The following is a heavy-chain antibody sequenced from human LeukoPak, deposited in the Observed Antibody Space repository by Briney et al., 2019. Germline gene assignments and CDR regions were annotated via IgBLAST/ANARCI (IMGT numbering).Heavy chain of an antibody. V-gene: IGHV5-51*01. J-gene: IGHJ4*02. CDR1: GYRFTNSW. CDR2: IYPGDSDT. Sequence: GESLKISCKGSGYRFTNSWIGWVRQMPGKGLEWMGIIYPGDSDTKYSPSFQGQVTISADKSISTAYLQWSSLKASDTAMYYCARSQEPYYDSSGYYFTNWGQGTLVTVSS. CDR3: ARSQEPYYDSSGYYFTN. D-gene: IGHD3-22*01.